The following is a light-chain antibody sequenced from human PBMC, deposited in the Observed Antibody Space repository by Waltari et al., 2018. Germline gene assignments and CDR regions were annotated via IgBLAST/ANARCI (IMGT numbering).Light chain of an antibody. CDR3: QQYSRSPWT. CDR1: QSVSSY. CDR2: DAS. J-gene: IGKJ1*01. V-gene: IGKV3-20*01. Sequence: EIVLTQSPGTLSLSPGERATLSCRASQSVSSYLAWYQHKPGRTPSLLIYDASYRATGIPGRFSGSGTGTDFTLTISGLEPEDFAVYYCQQYSRSPWTFGQGTKVEIK.